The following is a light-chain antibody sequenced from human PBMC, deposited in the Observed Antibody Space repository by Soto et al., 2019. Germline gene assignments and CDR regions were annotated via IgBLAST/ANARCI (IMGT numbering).Light chain of an antibody. J-gene: IGKJ5*01. CDR3: QQRSNWPPIT. V-gene: IGKV3D-20*02. Sequence: IVLTQPPGTLALSPGESATLSCRPSQSVSSSYLAWYQQKPGQAPRLLIYGASSRATGIPDRFSGSGSGTDFTLTISSLEPEDFAVYYCQQRSNWPPITFGQGTRLEIK. CDR2: GAS. CDR1: QSVSSSY.